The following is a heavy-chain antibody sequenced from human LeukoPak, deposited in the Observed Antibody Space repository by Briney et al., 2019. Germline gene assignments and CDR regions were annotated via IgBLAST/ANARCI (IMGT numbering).Heavy chain of an antibody. Sequence: PSETLSLTCTVSGGSISSSSYYWGWIRQPPGTGLEWIGYIYYSGSTNYNPSLKSRVTISVDTSKNQFSLKLSSVTAADTAVYYCARGRDSTYYDFWSGYFPRDAFDIWGQGTMVTVSS. J-gene: IGHJ3*02. V-gene: IGHV4-61*05. D-gene: IGHD3-3*01. CDR2: IYYSGST. CDR3: ARGRDSTYYDFWSGYFPRDAFDI. CDR1: GGSISSSSYY.